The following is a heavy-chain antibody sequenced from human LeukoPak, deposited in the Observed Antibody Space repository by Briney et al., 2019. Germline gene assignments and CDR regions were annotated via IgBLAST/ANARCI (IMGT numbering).Heavy chain of an antibody. V-gene: IGHV4-61*01. CDR1: GDSVSGISFY. J-gene: IGHJ4*02. CDR3: ARYYDSSGYWSTPHFDY. Sequence: SETLSLTCTLSGDSVSGISFYWSWIRQTPGKGLQYIGYIQYSGSTNYNPSLKSPVTISVNTSKNQFSLKLSSVTAADTAVYYCARYYDSSGYWSTPHFDYWGQGTLVTVSS. CDR2: IQYSGST. D-gene: IGHD3-22*01.